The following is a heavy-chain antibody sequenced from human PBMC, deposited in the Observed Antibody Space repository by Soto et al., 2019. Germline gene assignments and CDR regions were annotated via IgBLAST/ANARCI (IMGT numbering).Heavy chain of an antibody. V-gene: IGHV5-51*01. CDR2: IYPGDSDT. Sequence: GESLKISCKGSGYSFTSYWIGWVRQMPGKGLEWMGIIYPGDSDTRYSPSFQGQVTISADKSISTAYLQWSSLKASDTAMYYCARHLVTTEPNSYYYGMDVWGQGTTVTVSS. J-gene: IGHJ6*02. CDR3: ARHLVTTEPNSYYYGMDV. CDR1: GYSFTSYW. D-gene: IGHD4-4*01.